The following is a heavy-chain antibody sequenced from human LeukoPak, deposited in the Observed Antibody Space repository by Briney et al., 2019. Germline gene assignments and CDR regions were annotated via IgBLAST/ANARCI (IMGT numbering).Heavy chain of an antibody. V-gene: IGHV4-59*01. D-gene: IGHD3-22*01. CDR2: NSDMGNS. J-gene: IGHJ4*02. Sequence: SETLSLTCTVSGGSISSFYWTWIRQAPGKGLEWIGYNSDMGNSNYNPSLKSRVTISVETSKNQFSLKLSSVTAADTAVYYCARVTGYMIEDYFDYWGQGTLVTVSS. CDR3: ARVTGYMIEDYFDY. CDR1: GGSISSFY.